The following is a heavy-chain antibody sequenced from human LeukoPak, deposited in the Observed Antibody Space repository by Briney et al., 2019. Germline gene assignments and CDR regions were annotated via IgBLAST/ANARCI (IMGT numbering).Heavy chain of an antibody. CDR1: GFPFSSYW. D-gene: IGHD3-10*01. Sequence: GALGPSFATSGFPFSSYWMHWVRPAPGKGVVRGSRINNDVSSTTYADSVKGRFTISRDNAKNTLYLQMNSLRSEDTAVYYCARDRWGEGKLWFGEPPPSYFDYWGQGTLVTVSS. CDR2: INNDVSST. V-gene: IGHV3-74*01. J-gene: IGHJ4*02. CDR3: ARDRWGEGKLWFGEPPPSYFDY.